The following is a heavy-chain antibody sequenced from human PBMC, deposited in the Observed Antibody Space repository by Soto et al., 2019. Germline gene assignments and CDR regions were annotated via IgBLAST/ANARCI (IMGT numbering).Heavy chain of an antibody. CDR2: ISGSGGST. J-gene: IGHJ6*03. CDR1: GFTFSSYA. V-gene: IGHV3-23*01. Sequence: GGSLRLSCAASGFTFSSYAMSWVRQAPGKGLEWVSAISGSGGSTYYADSVKGRFTISRDNSKNTLYLQMNSLRAEDTAVYYCAKVGRHGSGKNYYYYYMDVWGKGTTVTVSS. CDR3: AKVGRHGSGKNYYYYYMDV. D-gene: IGHD3-10*01.